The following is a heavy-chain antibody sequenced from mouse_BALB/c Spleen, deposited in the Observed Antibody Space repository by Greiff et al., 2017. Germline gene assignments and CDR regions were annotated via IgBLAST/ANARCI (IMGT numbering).Heavy chain of an antibody. D-gene: IGHD1-1*01. V-gene: IGHV1-87*01. CDR1: GYTFTSYW. CDR2: IYPGDGDT. CDR3: ARTGYGSSSKYFDV. J-gene: IGHJ1*01. Sequence: QVQLKQSGAELARPGASVKLSCKASGYTFTSYWMQWVKQRPGQGLEWIGAIYPGDGDTRYTQKFKGKATLTADKSSSTAYMQLSSLASEDSAVYYCARTGYGSSSKYFDVWGAGTTVTVSS.